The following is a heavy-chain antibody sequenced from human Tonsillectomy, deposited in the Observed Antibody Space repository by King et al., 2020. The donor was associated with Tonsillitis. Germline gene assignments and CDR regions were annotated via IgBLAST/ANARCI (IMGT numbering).Heavy chain of an antibody. CDR3: ARDRLYRGGWGIDY. D-gene: IGHD2-21*01. CDR2: ISFDASRE. CDR1: GFDFSSYG. V-gene: IGHV3-33*05. Sequence: QLVQSGGGVVQPGGSLRLSCASSGFDFSSYGMHWVRQAPGKGLEWVAVISFDASRENYSDSVKGRFTIARDNSGNTLYLQMNSLRAEDTAVYYCARDRLYRGGWGIDYWGQASLVTVSS. J-gene: IGHJ4*02.